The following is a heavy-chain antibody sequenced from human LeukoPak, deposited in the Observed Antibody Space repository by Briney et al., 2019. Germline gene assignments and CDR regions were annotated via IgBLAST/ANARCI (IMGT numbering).Heavy chain of an antibody. CDR3: ARGRAGYYYDSSGYQKWNYFDY. Sequence: SETLSLTCAVYGGSFSGYYWSWIRQPPGKGLEWIGEVNHSGSTNYNPSLKSRVTISLDTSKNQISLKLSSVTAADTAVYYCARGRAGYYYDSSGYQKWNYFDYWGQGTLVTVSS. J-gene: IGHJ4*02. CDR1: GGSFSGYY. D-gene: IGHD3-22*01. CDR2: VNHSGST. V-gene: IGHV4-34*01.